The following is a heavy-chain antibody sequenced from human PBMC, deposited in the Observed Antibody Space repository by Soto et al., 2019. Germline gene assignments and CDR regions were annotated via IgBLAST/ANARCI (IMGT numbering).Heavy chain of an antibody. Sequence: RGESLKISCKGSGYSFTSYWISWVRQMPGKGLEWMGRIDPSDSYTNYSPSFQGHVTISADKSTSTAYLEWNSLKASDTAIYYCARPEIPTRSNDYDYPFDLWGQGTLVTVSS. J-gene: IGHJ5*02. V-gene: IGHV5-10-1*01. CDR2: IDPSDSYT. D-gene: IGHD3-22*01. CDR3: ARPEIPTRSNDYDYPFDL. CDR1: GYSFTSYW.